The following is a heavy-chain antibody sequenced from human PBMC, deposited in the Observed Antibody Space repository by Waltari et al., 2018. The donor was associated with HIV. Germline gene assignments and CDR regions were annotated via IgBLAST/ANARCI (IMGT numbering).Heavy chain of an antibody. CDR1: GYTFTSYY. V-gene: IGHV1-46*01. CDR3: ARVFREDYGSGLFDY. Sequence: QVQLVQSGAEVKKPGASVKVSCKASGYTFTSYYMHWLRQAPGQGLEWMGIINPSGGSTSYAQKFQGRVTMTRDTSTSTVYMELSSLRSEDTAVYYCARVFREDYGSGLFDYWGQGTLVTVSS. D-gene: IGHD3-10*01. CDR2: INPSGGST. J-gene: IGHJ4*02.